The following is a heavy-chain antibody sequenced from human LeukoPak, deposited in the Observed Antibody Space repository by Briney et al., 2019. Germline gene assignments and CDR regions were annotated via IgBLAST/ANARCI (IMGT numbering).Heavy chain of an antibody. CDR3: ASSSPYYYDSSGYYEFDY. CDR2: IYYSGST. J-gene: IGHJ4*02. CDR1: GGSISSYY. D-gene: IGHD3-22*01. V-gene: IGHV4-59*01. Sequence: KTSETLSLTCTVSGGSISSYYWSWIRQPPGKGLEWIGYIYYSGSTNYNPSLKSRVTISVDTSKNQFSLKLSSVTAADTAVYYCASSSPYYYDSSGYYEFDYWGQGTLVTVSS.